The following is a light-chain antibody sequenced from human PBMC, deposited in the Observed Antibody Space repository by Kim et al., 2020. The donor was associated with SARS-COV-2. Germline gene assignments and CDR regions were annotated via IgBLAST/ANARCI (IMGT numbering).Light chain of an antibody. CDR1: SNVVGGYNY. Sequence: GQSITMPCTGTSNVVGGYNYVSWYQQHPGKVPKRMIYAVSNRPSGVSNRFSGSKSGNTDYLTISGLQAEDEADYYCSSYTSSSTVVFGGGTQLTVL. J-gene: IGLJ2*01. V-gene: IGLV2-14*03. CDR2: AVS. CDR3: SSYTSSSTVV.